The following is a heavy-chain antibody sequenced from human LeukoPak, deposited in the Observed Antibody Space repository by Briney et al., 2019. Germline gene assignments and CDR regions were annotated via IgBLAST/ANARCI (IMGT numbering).Heavy chain of an antibody. D-gene: IGHD6-19*01. J-gene: IGHJ4*02. CDR3: ASTSGIAVAAPEDYFDY. Sequence: GGSLRLSCAASGFTFSSYAMGWVRQAPGKGLEWVSAISGSGGSTYYADSVKGRFTISRDNSKNTLYLQMNSLRAEDTAVYYCASTSGIAVAAPEDYFDYWGQGTLVTVSS. V-gene: IGHV3-23*01. CDR2: ISGSGGST. CDR1: GFTFSSYA.